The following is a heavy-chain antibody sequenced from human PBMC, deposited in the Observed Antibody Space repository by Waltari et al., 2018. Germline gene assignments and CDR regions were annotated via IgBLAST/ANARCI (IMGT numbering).Heavy chain of an antibody. J-gene: IGHJ4*01. CDR1: GFTFDDYA. V-gene: IGHV3-9*01. CDR3: ARGIRVYYYDSSGYYHFDY. CDR2: ISWNSGSI. D-gene: IGHD3-22*01. Sequence: EVQLVESGGGLVQPGRSLRLSCAASGFTFDDYAMHWVRQAPGKGLEWVSGISWNSGSIGYADSVKGRFTISRDNAKNSLYLQMNSLRAEDTALYYCARGIRVYYYDSSGYYHFDYW.